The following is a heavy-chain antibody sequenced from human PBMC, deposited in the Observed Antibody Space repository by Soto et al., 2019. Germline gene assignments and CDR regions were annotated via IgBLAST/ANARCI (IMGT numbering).Heavy chain of an antibody. Sequence: ASVKVSCKASGYDFTAYDINWVRQASWQGLEWMGWMNPINGATGSARRFQARVSMSRNTATGTAYLELTSRRSDDTAVYYCGRGPSPRAPAGGTPYYFAMDVWGQGTTVTVSS. CDR3: GRGPSPRAPAGGTPYYFAMDV. D-gene: IGHD2-15*01. CDR2: MNPINGAT. J-gene: IGHJ6*02. V-gene: IGHV1-8*02. CDR1: GYDFTAYD.